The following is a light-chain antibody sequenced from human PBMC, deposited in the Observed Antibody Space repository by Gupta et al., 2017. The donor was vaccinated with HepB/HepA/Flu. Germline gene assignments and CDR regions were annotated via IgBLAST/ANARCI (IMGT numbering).Light chain of an antibody. CDR1: KCLLHSNGYNY. J-gene: IGKJ1*01. CDR3: MQALQTPST. V-gene: IGKV2-28*01. CDR2: LAS. Sequence: VMTQCLLSLPVIHAELASIACRSSKCLLHSNGYNYLDWYLQKPGQSPELLIYLASIRACGVPERFSGSGSGTDFTLKISRVEAEDVGVYYCMQALQTPSTFGQGTKVEIK.